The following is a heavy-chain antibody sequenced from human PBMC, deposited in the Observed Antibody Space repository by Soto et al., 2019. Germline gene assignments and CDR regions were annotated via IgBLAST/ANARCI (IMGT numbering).Heavy chain of an antibody. Sequence: QVPLIQSEGEVKKPGSSVRVSCTVSGGLFGSHGFSWVRQAPGQRLEWVGGFIPIFRTLTYTEKFQARVRIAADESTNTVYLDLSSLTYKDTAVYYCVRDRRIYYSDPHDEFVASDYEVWGQGPMVSVSS. V-gene: IGHV1-69*01. D-gene: IGHD3-22*01. CDR2: FIPIFRTL. CDR3: VRDRRIYYSDPHDEFVASDYEV. J-gene: IGHJ3*01. CDR1: GGLFGSHG.